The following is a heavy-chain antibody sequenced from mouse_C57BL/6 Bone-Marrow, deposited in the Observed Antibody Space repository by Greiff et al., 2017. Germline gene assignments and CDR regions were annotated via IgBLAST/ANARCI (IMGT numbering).Heavy chain of an antibody. CDR2: ISSGSSTI. V-gene: IGHV5-17*01. J-gene: IGHJ1*03. Sequence: EVLLVESGGGLVKPGGSLKLSCAASGFTFSDYGMHWVRQSPGKGLEWVAYISSGSSTIYYADTVKGRFSISRDNAKNTLFLKMTSLRAEDTAMYYCAREYCNSRYFDDWGTGTTVTVSS. D-gene: IGHD2-10*02. CDR1: GFTFSDYG. CDR3: AREYCNSRYFDD.